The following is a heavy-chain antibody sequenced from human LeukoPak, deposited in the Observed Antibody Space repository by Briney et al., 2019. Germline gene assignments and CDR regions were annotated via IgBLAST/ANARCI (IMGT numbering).Heavy chain of an antibody. Sequence: GVSQRLSCAASGFTFSSYAMHWVRQAPGKGLEYVSGISSNGGSTHYANSVKGRFTISRDNSKNTVYLQMGSLRAEDMAVYYCARASYGFGNTWFDPWGQGTLVTVSS. V-gene: IGHV3-64*01. CDR2: ISSNGGST. D-gene: IGHD1/OR15-1a*01. CDR1: GFTFSSYA. J-gene: IGHJ5*02. CDR3: ARASYGFGNTWFDP.